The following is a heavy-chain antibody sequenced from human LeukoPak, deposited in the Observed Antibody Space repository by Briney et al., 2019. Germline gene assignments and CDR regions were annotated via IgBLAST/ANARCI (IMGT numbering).Heavy chain of an antibody. CDR3: ARGTTVVTPTHFDY. J-gene: IGHJ4*02. CDR1: GFTFSSYE. CDR2: ISSSSSYI. Sequence: GGSLRLSCAASGFTFSSYEMNWVRQAPGKGLEWVSSISSSSSYIYYADSVKGRFTISRDNAKNSLYLQMNSLRAEDTTVYYCARGTTVVTPTHFDYWGQGTLVTVSS. V-gene: IGHV3-21*01. D-gene: IGHD4-23*01.